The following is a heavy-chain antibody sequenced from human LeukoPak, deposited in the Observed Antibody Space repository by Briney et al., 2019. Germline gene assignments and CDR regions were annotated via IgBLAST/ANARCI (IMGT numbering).Heavy chain of an antibody. Sequence: GRSLRLSCAASGFTFDDYAMHWVRQAPGKGLEWVSGISWNSGSIGYADSVKGRFTISRDNAKNSLYLQMNSLRAEDTAVYYCARSLRFLEWLKNFDYWGQGTLVTVSS. V-gene: IGHV3-9*01. CDR1: GFTFDDYA. CDR2: ISWNSGSI. J-gene: IGHJ4*02. CDR3: ARSLRFLEWLKNFDY. D-gene: IGHD3-3*01.